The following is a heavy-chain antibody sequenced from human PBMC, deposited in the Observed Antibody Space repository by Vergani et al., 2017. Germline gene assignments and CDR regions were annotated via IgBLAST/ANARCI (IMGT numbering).Heavy chain of an antibody. Sequence: EVQLLESGGDLVQPGGSLRLSCAASGFTFNHYAMNWVRQAPGKGLEWVSGISGSGGSTYYAGSVKGRFTISRDSSKNTLYLQMNSISAGDPAVYYCAKANPRNIGHDYLSHYHAMDVWGQGTTVTVSS. CDR3: AKANPRNIGHDYLSHYHAMDV. J-gene: IGHJ6*02. V-gene: IGHV3-23*01. D-gene: IGHD5-12*01. CDR1: GFTFNHYA. CDR2: ISGSGGST.